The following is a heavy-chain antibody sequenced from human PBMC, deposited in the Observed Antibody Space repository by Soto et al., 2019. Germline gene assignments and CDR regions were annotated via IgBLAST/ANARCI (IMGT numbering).Heavy chain of an antibody. CDR1: GGTFSSDS. J-gene: IGHJ4*02. V-gene: IGHV1-69*12. CDR3: ARSGGLDLAFNY. Sequence: QVQLVQSGAEVKKPGSSVKVSCKASGGTFSSDSFSWVRQAPGQGLEWMGGIIPMFDTQTYAQKSQDRVTITARESTSTASMQLSSLRSGDTAVYYCARSGGLDLAFNYWGQGSLVTVSS. D-gene: IGHD2-15*01. CDR2: IIPMFDTQ.